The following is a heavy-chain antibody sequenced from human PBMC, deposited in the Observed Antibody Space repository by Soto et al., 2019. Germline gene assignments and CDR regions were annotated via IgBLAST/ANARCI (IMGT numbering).Heavy chain of an antibody. CDR1: GGSISSGDYY. CDR2: IYYSGST. J-gene: IGHJ2*01. Sequence: QVQLQESGPGLVKPSQTLSLTCTVSGGSISSGDYYWSWIRQPPGKGLEWIGYIYYSGSTYYNPSLKSRVTISVDTSKNQCALTLSSVTAADTAVYYCASGAGESSLDWYLDLWGRGTLVTVSS. D-gene: IGHD3-10*01. CDR3: ASGAGESSLDWYLDL. V-gene: IGHV4-30-4*01.